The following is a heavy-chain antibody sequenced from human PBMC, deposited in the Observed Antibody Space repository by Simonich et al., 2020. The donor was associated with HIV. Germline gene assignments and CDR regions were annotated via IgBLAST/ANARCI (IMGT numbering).Heavy chain of an antibody. CDR2: IMPGNANT. V-gene: IGHV1-3*01. CDR3: ARGQADVGAGTLAH. D-gene: IGHD1-26*01. J-gene: IGHJ4*02. Sequence: QVQFVQSGAEVKKPGASVKVSCKASGYTFTNYPIHWVRLAPGQRLEWMGWIMPGNANTKYSQKFQGRVTITRDTSANTVYMEMRSLRSKDTAVYYCARGQADVGAGTLAHWGQGTPVAVSS. CDR1: GYTFTNYP.